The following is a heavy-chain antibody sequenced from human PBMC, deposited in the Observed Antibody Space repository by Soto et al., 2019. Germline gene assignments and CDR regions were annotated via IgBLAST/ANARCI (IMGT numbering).Heavy chain of an antibody. CDR1: GFTFSSYG. CDR3: ARDSSGWTDAFDI. Sequence: QVQLVESGGGVVQPGRSLRLSCAASGFTFSSYGMHWVRQAPGKGLEWVAVIWYDGSNKYYADSVKGRFTISRDNSKNTLYLQMHSLRAEDTAVYYCARDSSGWTDAFDIWGQGTMVTVSS. V-gene: IGHV3-33*01. D-gene: IGHD6-19*01. J-gene: IGHJ3*02. CDR2: IWYDGSNK.